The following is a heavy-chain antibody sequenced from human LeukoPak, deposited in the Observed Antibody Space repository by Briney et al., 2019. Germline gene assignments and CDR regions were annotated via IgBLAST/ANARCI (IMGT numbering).Heavy chain of an antibody. V-gene: IGHV3-30*02. CDR2: VRNDGSDK. CDR3: AKHYYGSGSQKYYFDY. CDR1: GFVFGDYG. D-gene: IGHD3-10*01. J-gene: IGHJ4*02. Sequence: GGSLRLSCAASGFVFGDYGMHWVRQAPGKGLEWVTMVRNDGSDKYYADSVKGRFTISRDNSKNTLDLQMNSLRPEDTAVYYCAKHYYGSGSQKYYFDYWGQGTLVTVSS.